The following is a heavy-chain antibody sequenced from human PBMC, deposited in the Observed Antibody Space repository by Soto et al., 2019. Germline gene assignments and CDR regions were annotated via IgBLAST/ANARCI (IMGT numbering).Heavy chain of an antibody. Sequence: PGGSLRLSCAASGFTFSSYGMHWVRQAPGKGLEWVAVISHDRSNKDFADSVKGRFTISRDNAKNSLYLQMNSLRAEDTALYYCAREYGSGSYNFDYWGQGTLVTVSS. J-gene: IGHJ4*02. CDR1: GFTFSSYG. D-gene: IGHD3-10*01. CDR3: AREYGSGSYNFDY. CDR2: ISHDRSNK. V-gene: IGHV3-30*03.